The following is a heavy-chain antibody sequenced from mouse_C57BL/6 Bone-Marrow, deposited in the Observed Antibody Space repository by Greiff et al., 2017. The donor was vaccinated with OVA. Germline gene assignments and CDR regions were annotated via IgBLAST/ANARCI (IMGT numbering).Heavy chain of an antibody. V-gene: IGHV1-81*01. D-gene: IGHD2-13*01. J-gene: IGHJ1*03. CDR1: GYTFTSYG. Sequence: QVTLKESGAELARPGASVKLSCKASGYTFTSYGISWVKQSTGQGLEWIGEIYPRSGNTYYHEKLKGKATLTADKSYSTVYMEISSLTSEDSAVYYCAISGEIYSGVCRYVDVCGTGTTVTVSS. CDR3: AISGEIYSGVCRYVDV. CDR2: IYPRSGNT.